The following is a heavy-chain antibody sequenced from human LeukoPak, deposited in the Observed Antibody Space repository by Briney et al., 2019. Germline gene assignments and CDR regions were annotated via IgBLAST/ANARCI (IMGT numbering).Heavy chain of an antibody. D-gene: IGHD6-6*01. CDR2: IYASGST. Sequence: SETLSLTCTVSGGSISTYYWSWIRQPAGKGLEWIGRIYASGSTNYNPSLKSRVSMSLDTSKNQFSLKLSSVTAADTAVYYCARYYSSSSIWFDPWGQGTLVTVSS. J-gene: IGHJ5*02. CDR1: GGSISTYY. V-gene: IGHV4-4*07. CDR3: ARYYSSSSIWFDP.